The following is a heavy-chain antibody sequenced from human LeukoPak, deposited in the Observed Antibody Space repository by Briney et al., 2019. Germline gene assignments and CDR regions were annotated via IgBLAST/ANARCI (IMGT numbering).Heavy chain of an antibody. CDR1: GFTFNSYG. CDR3: VKDRTGTYTLDY. CDR2: ISDDGSRQ. J-gene: IGHJ4*02. V-gene: IGHV3-30*19. D-gene: IGHD3-10*01. Sequence: GGSLRLSCATSGFTFNSYGIHWVRQAPGKGLEWVAFISDDGSRQHYADSVKGRFTISRDNSKNTLNLQMNSLRAEDTAVYYCVKDRTGTYTLDYWGQGTLVTVSS.